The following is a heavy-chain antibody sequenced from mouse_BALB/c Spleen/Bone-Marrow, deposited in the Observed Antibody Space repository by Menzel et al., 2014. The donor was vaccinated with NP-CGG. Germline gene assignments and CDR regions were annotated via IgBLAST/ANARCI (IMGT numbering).Heavy chain of an antibody. CDR2: ISNGGIYT. CDR3: VIPYDYGTWFAY. Sequence: EVKLMESGGDLVEPGGSLKLSCAASGFTFSTYGMSWVRQTPDKRLEWVAAISNGGIYTYYPDTVKGRFTISRDNAKNALYLQMSSLKSEDTAMYYCVIPYDYGTWFAYWGQGTLVTVSA. CDR1: GFTFSTYG. D-gene: IGHD2-4*01. J-gene: IGHJ3*01. V-gene: IGHV5-6*01.